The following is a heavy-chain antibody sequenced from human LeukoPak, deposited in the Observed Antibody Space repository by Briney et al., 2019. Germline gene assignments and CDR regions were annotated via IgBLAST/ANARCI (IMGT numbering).Heavy chain of an antibody. CDR1: GGSISSYY. CDR3: ARHVHGYGPDYYYYYMDV. Sequence: SETLSLTCTVSGGSISSYYWSRIRQPPGKGLEWIGHIYTSGSTNYNPSLKSRVTISVDTSKNQFSLKLSSVTAADTAVYYCARHVHGYGPDYYYYYMDVWGKGTTVTVSS. J-gene: IGHJ6*03. CDR2: IYTSGST. D-gene: IGHD5-18*01. V-gene: IGHV4-4*09.